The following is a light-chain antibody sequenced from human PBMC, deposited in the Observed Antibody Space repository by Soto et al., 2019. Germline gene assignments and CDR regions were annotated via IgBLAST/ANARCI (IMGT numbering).Light chain of an antibody. CDR2: GAS. CDR1: QGIISN. Sequence: DTVMTQSPVTLSVSPGERVTLSCRASQGIISNLAWYQQKRGQAPRVLIYGASTRATGVPDRFSGSGSGTEFTLTITILQSEDSAIYYCQQYYDWPRTVGQGTKVDIK. V-gene: IGKV3-15*01. J-gene: IGKJ1*01. CDR3: QQYYDWPRT.